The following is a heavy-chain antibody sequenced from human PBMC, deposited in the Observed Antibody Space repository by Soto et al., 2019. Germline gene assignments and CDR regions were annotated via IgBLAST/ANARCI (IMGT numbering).Heavy chain of an antibody. Sequence: SVKVSCKASGGTFSSYTISWVRQAPGQGLEWMGRIIPILGIANYAQKFQGRVTITADKSTSTAYMELSSLRSEDTAVYYCARDYSNNWFDPWGQGTLVTVSS. V-gene: IGHV1-69*02. CDR1: GGTFSSYT. CDR3: ARDYSNNWFDP. J-gene: IGHJ5*02. CDR2: IIPILGIA. D-gene: IGHD4-4*01.